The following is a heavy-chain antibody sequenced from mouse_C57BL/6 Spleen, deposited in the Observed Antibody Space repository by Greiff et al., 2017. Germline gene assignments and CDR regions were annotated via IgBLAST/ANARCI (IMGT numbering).Heavy chain of an antibody. CDR3: ARSNLATVVVYYYAMDY. D-gene: IGHD1-1*01. V-gene: IGHV1-39*01. CDR1: GYSFTDYN. Sequence: VQLQQSGPELVKPGASVKISCKASGYSFTDYNMNWVKQSNGKSLEWIGVINPNYGTTSYNQKFKGKATLTVDQSSSTAYMQLNSLTSEDSAVYYCARSNLATVVVYYYAMDYWGQGTSVTVSS. J-gene: IGHJ4*01. CDR2: INPNYGTT.